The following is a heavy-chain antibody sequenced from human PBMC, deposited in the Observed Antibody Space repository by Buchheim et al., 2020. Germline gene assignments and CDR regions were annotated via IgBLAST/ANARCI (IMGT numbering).Heavy chain of an antibody. CDR1: GGSISSGGYY. V-gene: IGHV4-31*03. Sequence: QVQLQESGPGLVKPSQTLSLTCTVSGGSISSGGYYWSWIRQHPGKGLEWIGYIYYSGGTYYNPSLKSRVPLSVDPPKNQSSLKLSSVTAADTAVYYCARGTRIAVAGLYYFDYWGQGTL. D-gene: IGHD6-19*01. J-gene: IGHJ4*02. CDR2: IYYSGGT. CDR3: ARGTRIAVAGLYYFDY.